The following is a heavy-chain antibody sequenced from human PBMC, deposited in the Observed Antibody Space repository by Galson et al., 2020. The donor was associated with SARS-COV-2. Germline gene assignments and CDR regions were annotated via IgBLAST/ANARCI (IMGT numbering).Heavy chain of an antibody. CDR1: GFTFDEYN. CDR3: TKGFCTGGPCYSFGTSFDS. J-gene: IGHJ4*02. CDR2: INWDGSTT. Sequence: GGSLRLSCAASGFTFDEYNMHWVRQRPGKGLEWVSVINWDGSTTYYADSVKGRFTISRDNTKNSLYLQMDSLRSEDTAFYYCTKGFCTGGPCYSFGTSFDSWGQGT. D-gene: IGHD2-8*02. V-gene: IGHV3-43*01.